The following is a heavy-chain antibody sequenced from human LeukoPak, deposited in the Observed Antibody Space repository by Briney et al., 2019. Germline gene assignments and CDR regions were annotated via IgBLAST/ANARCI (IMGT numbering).Heavy chain of an antibody. D-gene: IGHD1-1*01. CDR2: IVSETVGGRT. Sequence: AGSLRLSCAASSITFTKAWMNWVRQAPGKGLEWVARIVSETVGGRTDYAASVKGRFTISRDDSKSTLFLQMSSLKIEDTAVYYCATSITTPGAFDIWGQGVLVTVSS. V-gene: IGHV3-15*07. CDR1: SITFTKAW. CDR3: ATSITTPGAFDI. J-gene: IGHJ4*02.